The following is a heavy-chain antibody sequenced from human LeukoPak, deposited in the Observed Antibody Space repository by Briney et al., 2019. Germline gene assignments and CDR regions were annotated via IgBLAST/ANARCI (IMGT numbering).Heavy chain of an antibody. J-gene: IGHJ2*01. CDR3: TRVLVPAAMGNWYFDL. CDR1: GDSVSSANYY. CDR2: IYYSGNT. V-gene: IGHV4-61*01. Sequence: SETLSLTCTVSGDSVSSANYYWSWIRQPPGKGLEWIGYIYYSGNTNYNPSLKSRVTISRDTSKNQFSLKLSSVTAADTAVYYCTRVLVPAAMGNWYFDLWGRGTLVTDSS. D-gene: IGHD2-2*01.